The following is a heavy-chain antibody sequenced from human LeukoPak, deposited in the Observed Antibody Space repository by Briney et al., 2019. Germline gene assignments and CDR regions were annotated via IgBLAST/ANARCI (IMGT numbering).Heavy chain of an antibody. CDR1: GFTFSSYD. CDR2: ISGRGGNT. J-gene: IGHJ4*02. V-gene: IGHV3-23*01. Sequence: GGSLRLSCAASGFTFSSYDMSWVRQAPGKGLEWVSYISGRGGNTFYADPVKGRFTISRDISTNILYLQMDSLRVDDTAVYYCARHIDSSHYPFDYWGQGTLVTVSS. D-gene: IGHD6-13*01. CDR3: ARHIDSSHYPFDY.